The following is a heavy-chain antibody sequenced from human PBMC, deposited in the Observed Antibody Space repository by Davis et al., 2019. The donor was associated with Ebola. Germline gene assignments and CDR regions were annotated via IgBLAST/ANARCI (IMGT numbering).Heavy chain of an antibody. V-gene: IGHV4-30-4*07. CDR3: ASGTVKHYGAPLGGLDV. CDR2: VYYVRST. CDR1: GDSISSGTYS. Sequence: MPSETLSLTCAVSGDSISSGTYSWNWIRQSPGKGLEWIGYVYYVRSTNYNPSLKSRVTISVDTSKNQFSLKLNSVTAADTAIYYCASGTVKHYGAPLGGLDVWGQGTTVTISS. D-gene: IGHD4-17*01. J-gene: IGHJ6*02.